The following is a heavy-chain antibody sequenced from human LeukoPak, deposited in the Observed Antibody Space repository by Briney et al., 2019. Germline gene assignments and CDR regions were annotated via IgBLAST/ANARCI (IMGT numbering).Heavy chain of an antibody. Sequence: GGSLRLSCAASGFTFSSYTMNWVRQAPGKGLEWVSSITRTSIYTYYAASVKGRFTISRDNAKNSLYLQMNSLRAEDTAVYYCAGVRYDSSGYYSIFDYWGQGTLVTVSS. CDR2: ITRTSIYT. J-gene: IGHJ4*02. CDR1: GFTFSSYT. V-gene: IGHV3-21*01. D-gene: IGHD3-22*01. CDR3: AGVRYDSSGYYSIFDY.